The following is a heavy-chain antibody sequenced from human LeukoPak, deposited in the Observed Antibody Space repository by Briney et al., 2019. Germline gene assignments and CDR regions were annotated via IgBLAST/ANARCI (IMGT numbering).Heavy chain of an antibody. CDR3: VKEAEVSPLSYFDH. Sequence: PGGSLRLSCTASGFMFSHYAVTWVRQAPGRGLEWVSSISGSGVTPYYADSVKGRSTISRDNSRDNSKNTLYLQMSSLRAEDTALYYCVKEAEVSPLSYFDHWGQGTLVAVSS. CDR2: ISGSGVTP. CDR1: GFMFSHYA. J-gene: IGHJ4*02. D-gene: IGHD2/OR15-2a*01. V-gene: IGHV3-23*01.